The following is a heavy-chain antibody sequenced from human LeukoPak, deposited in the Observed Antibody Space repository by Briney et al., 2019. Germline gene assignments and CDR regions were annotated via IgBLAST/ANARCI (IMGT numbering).Heavy chain of an antibody. D-gene: IGHD6-13*01. CDR1: GYTFTSYG. Sequence: ASVKVSCKASGYTFTSYGISWVRQAPGQGLEWMGWISAYNGNTNYAQKLQGRVTMTTDTSTSTAYMELRSLRSDDTAVYYCARALSYSSSWSRLSFDIWGQGTMVTVSS. CDR2: ISAYNGNT. V-gene: IGHV1-18*01. CDR3: ARALSYSSSWSRLSFDI. J-gene: IGHJ3*02.